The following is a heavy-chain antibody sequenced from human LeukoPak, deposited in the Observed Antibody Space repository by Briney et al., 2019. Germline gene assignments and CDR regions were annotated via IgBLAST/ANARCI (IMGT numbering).Heavy chain of an antibody. J-gene: IGHJ3*02. V-gene: IGHV3-23*01. D-gene: IGHD3-10*01. CDR3: AKVMGLLWFGELPAGAFDI. CDR1: GFTFSSYA. Sequence: GGSLRLSCAASGFTFSSYAMSWVRQAPGKGLEWVSAISGSGGSTYYADSVKGRFTISRDNSKNTLYLQMNSLRAEDTAVYYCAKVMGLLWFGELPAGAFDIWGQGTMVTVSS. CDR2: ISGSGGST.